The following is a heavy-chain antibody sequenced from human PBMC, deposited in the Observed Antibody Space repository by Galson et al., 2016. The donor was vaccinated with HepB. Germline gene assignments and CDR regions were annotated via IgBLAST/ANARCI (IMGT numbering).Heavy chain of an antibody. CDR3: AKSTLGVALESYYYGMDV. CDR2: IGGRGGTT. D-gene: IGHD2-15*01. CDR1: GFTFNNYG. Sequence: SLRLSCAASGFTFNNYGVSWVRLAPGKGLEWVSGIGGRGGTTYYADSVEGRFTISRDNSKKTLYLQMKSLRAEDTAVYYRAKSTLGVALESYYYGMDVWGQGTTVTVSS. V-gene: IGHV3-23*01. J-gene: IGHJ6*02.